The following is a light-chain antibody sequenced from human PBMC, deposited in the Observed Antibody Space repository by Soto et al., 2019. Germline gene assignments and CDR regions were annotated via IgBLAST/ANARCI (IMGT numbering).Light chain of an antibody. CDR2: GNS. J-gene: IGLJ3*02. CDR1: SSNIGAGYY. Sequence: QSVLTQPPSVSGAPGQRVTISCTGSSSNIGAGYYVHWYQQLPGTAPKLLIYGNSNRPSGVPDRFSGSKSGTSASLAITGLQAEDEADYYFQSYDSSLSGWVFGGGTQLTVL. CDR3: QSYDSSLSGWV. V-gene: IGLV1-40*01.